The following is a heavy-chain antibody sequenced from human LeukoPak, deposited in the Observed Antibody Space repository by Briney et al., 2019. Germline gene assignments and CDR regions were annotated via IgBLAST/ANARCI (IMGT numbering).Heavy chain of an antibody. D-gene: IGHD3-22*01. J-gene: IGHJ4*02. CDR2: IHYSGST. Sequence: SETLSLTCTVSGGSISRYYWSWIRQPPGKGLEWIVYIHYSGSTNYNPSLKSRVTISMDTSKNQFSLKLTSVTAADTAVYYCARQSISGSSLSYFDYWGQGTLVNVSS. V-gene: IGHV4-59*08. CDR3: ARQSISGSSLSYFDY. CDR1: GGSISRYY.